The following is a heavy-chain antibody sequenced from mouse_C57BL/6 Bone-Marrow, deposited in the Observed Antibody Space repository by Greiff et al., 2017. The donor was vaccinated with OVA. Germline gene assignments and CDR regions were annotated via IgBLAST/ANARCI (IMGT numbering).Heavy chain of an antibody. V-gene: IGHV5-6*01. D-gene: IGHD4-1*01. CDR3: ARGYWDGYDMDY. CDR2: ISSGGSYT. CDR1: GFTFSSYG. Sequence: EVKLMESGGDLVKPGGSLKLSCAASGFTFSSYGMSWVRQTPDKRLEWVATISSGGSYTYYPDNVKGRFTISRDNAKNTLYLQMSSLKAEDTAMYYCARGYWDGYDMDYWGQGTSVTVSS. J-gene: IGHJ4*01.